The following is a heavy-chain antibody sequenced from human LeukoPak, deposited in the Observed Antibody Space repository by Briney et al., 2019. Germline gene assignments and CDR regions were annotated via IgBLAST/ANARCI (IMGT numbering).Heavy chain of an antibody. CDR1: GFTFSSYW. V-gene: IGHV3-7*04. J-gene: IGHJ4*02. CDR3: ARYGALDY. CDR2: INQDGSEK. D-gene: IGHD4-17*01. Sequence: GGSLRLSCAASGFTFSSYWMSWVRQAPGKELQWVANINQDGSEKYYVDSVKGRFTISRDNAKNSLYLQMKSLRTEDTAVYYCARYGALDYWGQGTLVTVSS.